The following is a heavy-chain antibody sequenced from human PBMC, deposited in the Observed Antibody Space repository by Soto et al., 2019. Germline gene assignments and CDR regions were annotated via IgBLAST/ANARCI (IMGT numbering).Heavy chain of an antibody. D-gene: IGHD2-2*01. CDR2: ISSSSSYI. CDR1: GFTFSSYS. V-gene: IGHV3-21*01. J-gene: IGHJ6*03. CDR3: ARVVVVPGPSFFLHDEDYYYRDV. Sequence: EVQLVESGGGLVKPGGSLRLSCAASGFTFSSYSMNWVRQAPGKGLEWVSSISSSSSYIYYADSVKSRFTISRDNAKNSLYLQLNSLIAEDTAVYYCARVVVVPGPSFFLHDEDYYYRDVWGKGTTVTVSS.